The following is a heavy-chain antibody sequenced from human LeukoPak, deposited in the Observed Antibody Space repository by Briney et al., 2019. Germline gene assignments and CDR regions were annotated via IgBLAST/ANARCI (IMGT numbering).Heavy chain of an antibody. Sequence: ASVKVSCKASGYTFTSYGISWVRQAPGQGLEWMGWISAYNGNTNYAQKLQGRVTMTTDTSTSTAYMELRSLRSDDTAVYYCALSAGYCSSTSCSHDASDIWGQGTMVTVSS. CDR2: ISAYNGNT. V-gene: IGHV1-18*01. CDR1: GYTFTSYG. J-gene: IGHJ3*02. CDR3: ALSAGYCSSTSCSHDASDI. D-gene: IGHD2-2*01.